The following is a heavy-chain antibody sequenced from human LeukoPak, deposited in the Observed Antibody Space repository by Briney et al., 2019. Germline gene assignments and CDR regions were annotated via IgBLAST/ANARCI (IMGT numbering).Heavy chain of an antibody. J-gene: IGHJ4*02. Sequence: SETLSLTCAVYGGSFSGYYWSWIRQPAGKGLEYLGRIYSTGSTNYNPSLRSRVTISVDTSKNHFSLKLSSVTAADTAVYYCARDDYGDTGFDYWGQGTLVTVSS. CDR2: IYSTGST. D-gene: IGHD4-17*01. CDR1: GGSFSGYY. CDR3: ARDDYGDTGFDY. V-gene: IGHV4-4*07.